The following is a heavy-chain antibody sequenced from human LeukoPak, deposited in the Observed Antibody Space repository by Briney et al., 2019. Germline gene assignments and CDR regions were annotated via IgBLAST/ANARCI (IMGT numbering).Heavy chain of an antibody. CDR1: GFTFSSYG. Sequence: GGSLRLSCAASGFTFSSYGMHWVRQAPGKGLEWVAFIRYDGSNKYYAGSVKGRFTISRDNSKNTLYLQMNSLRAEDTAVYYCAKGGYDILTGYLDWGQGTLVTVSS. J-gene: IGHJ4*02. CDR3: AKGGYDILTGYLD. V-gene: IGHV3-30*02. CDR2: IRYDGSNK. D-gene: IGHD3-9*01.